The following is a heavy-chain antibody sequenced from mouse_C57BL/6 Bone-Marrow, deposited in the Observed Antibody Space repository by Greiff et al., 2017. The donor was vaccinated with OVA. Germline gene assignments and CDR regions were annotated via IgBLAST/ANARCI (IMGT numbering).Heavy chain of an antibody. J-gene: IGHJ2*01. D-gene: IGHD4-1*01. CDR2: ISSGGSYT. V-gene: IGHV5-6*02. CDR1: GFTFSSYG. CDR3: ARHWDVYFDY. Sequence: DVKLVESGGDLVKPGGSLKLSCAASGFTFSSYGMSWVRQTPDKRLEWVATISSGGSYTYYPDSVKGRFTISRDNAKNTLYLQMSSLKSEDTAMYYCARHWDVYFDYWGQGTTLTVSS.